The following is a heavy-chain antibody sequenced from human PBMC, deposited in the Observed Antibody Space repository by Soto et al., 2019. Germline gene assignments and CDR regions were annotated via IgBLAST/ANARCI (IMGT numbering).Heavy chain of an antibody. CDR1: GYSFIRYW. D-gene: IGHD5-12*01. CDR2: IYPGDSDA. CDR3: ASQEMATKNVDAFDI. J-gene: IGHJ3*02. V-gene: IGHV5-51*07. Sequence: GQALKISGKGSGYSFIRYWIGSLHQMPGKGLEWMGIIYPGDSDARYSPSFQGQVTISADKSISTAYLQWSSLKASDTAMYYCASQEMATKNVDAFDIWGQGTMVTVS.